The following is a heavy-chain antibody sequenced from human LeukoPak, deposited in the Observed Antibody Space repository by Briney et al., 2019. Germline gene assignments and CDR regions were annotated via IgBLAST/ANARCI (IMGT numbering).Heavy chain of an antibody. CDR3: ARDGY. Sequence: GRSLRLSCAASGFTFSSYVMEWVRQAPGKGLEWVAVISYDGSNKHYADSVKGRFTISRDNSKNTLHLQMNSLRAEDTAVYYCARDGYWGQGTLVTVSS. J-gene: IGHJ4*02. CDR2: ISYDGSNK. V-gene: IGHV3-30-3*01. CDR1: GFTFSSYV.